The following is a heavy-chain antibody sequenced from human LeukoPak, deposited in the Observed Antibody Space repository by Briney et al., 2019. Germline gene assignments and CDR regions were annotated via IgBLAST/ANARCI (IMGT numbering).Heavy chain of an antibody. CDR3: ARALSSGRLDY. D-gene: IGHD6-19*01. Sequence: PGRSLRLSCAASGFTFSSYAMHWVRQAPGKGLEWVAVISYDGSNKYYADSVKGRFTISRDNSKNTLYLQMNSLRAEDTAVYYCARALSSGRLDYWGRGTLVTVSS. V-gene: IGHV3-30-3*01. CDR2: ISYDGSNK. CDR1: GFTFSSYA. J-gene: IGHJ4*02.